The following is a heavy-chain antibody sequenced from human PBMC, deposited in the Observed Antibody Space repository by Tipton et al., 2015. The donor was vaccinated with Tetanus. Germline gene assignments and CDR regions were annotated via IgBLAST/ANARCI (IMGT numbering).Heavy chain of an antibody. CDR3: ARLASYSNHLDA. Sequence: TLSLTCAVYGASFSDYYWSWIRQAPGKGLEWIGEINHSGSTNHNPSLKSRVTLSVDTSKNQFSLKLNSVTAADTAVYYCARLASYSNHLDAWGQGTLVIVSS. J-gene: IGHJ4*02. CDR1: GASFSDYY. CDR2: INHSGST. V-gene: IGHV4-34*01. D-gene: IGHD4-11*01.